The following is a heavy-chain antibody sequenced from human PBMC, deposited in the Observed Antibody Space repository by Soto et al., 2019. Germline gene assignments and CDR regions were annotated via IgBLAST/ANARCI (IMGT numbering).Heavy chain of an antibody. D-gene: IGHD3-10*01. CDR3: AKASGWVGEFDY. V-gene: IGHV3-23*01. CDR1: GFTFSSDA. CDR2: ISGSGGST. J-gene: IGHJ4*02. Sequence: EVQLLESGGGLVQPGGSLRLSCAASGFTFSSDAMSWVRQGPGRVLEWVSAISGSGGSTYYADCVKGRFTISKDNSKNTLYLQMNSLRAEDTAVYYCAKASGWVGEFDYWGQGTLVTVS.